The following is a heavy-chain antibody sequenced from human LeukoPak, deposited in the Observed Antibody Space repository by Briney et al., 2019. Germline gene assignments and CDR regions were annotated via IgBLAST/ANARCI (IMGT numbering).Heavy chain of an antibody. CDR2: IRSKAYGGTT. J-gene: IGHJ4*02. D-gene: IGHD6-13*01. CDR3: SRDLSWSFDY. Sequence: SLRLSCSASGFTFGDYALSWVRQAPGKGLEWVGFIRSKAYGGTTEYAASVEGRFTISRDDSKSIAYLQMNSPKTEDTAVYYCSRDLSWSFDYWGQGTLVTVSS. V-gene: IGHV3-49*04. CDR1: GFTFGDYA.